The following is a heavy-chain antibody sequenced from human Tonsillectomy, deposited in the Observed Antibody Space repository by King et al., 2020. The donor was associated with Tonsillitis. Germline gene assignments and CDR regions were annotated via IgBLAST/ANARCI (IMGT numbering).Heavy chain of an antibody. CDR1: GFTFTSSA. CDR2: IVVGSGNT. D-gene: IGHD6-19*01. Sequence: QLVQSGPEVKKPGTSVKVSCKASGFTFTSSAVQWVRQARGQRLEWIGWIVVGSGNTNYAQKFQERVTITRDMSTSTAYMELSSLRSEDTAVYYCAAEEAGRINYSYYGMDVWGQXXTVIVSS. V-gene: IGHV1-58*01. CDR3: AAEEAGRINYSYYGMDV. J-gene: IGHJ6*02.